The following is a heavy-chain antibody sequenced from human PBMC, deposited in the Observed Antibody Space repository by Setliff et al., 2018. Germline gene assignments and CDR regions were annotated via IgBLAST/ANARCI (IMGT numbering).Heavy chain of an antibody. CDR2: INAGNGNT. Sequence: ASVKVSCKASGYTFTSYAMHWVRQAPGQRLEWMGWINAGNGNTKYSQKFQGRVTITRDTSASTAYMELSSLISEDTAVYYCAKDRDIGVATHAMDVWGQGTTVTVSS. V-gene: IGHV1-3*01. CDR3: AKDRDIGVATHAMDV. D-gene: IGHD2-15*01. J-gene: IGHJ6*02. CDR1: GYTFTSYA.